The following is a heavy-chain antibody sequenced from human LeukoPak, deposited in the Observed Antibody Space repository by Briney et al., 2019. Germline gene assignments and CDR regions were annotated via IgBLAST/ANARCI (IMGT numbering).Heavy chain of an antibody. V-gene: IGHV5-51*01. CDR2: IYPGDSDT. D-gene: IGHD3-10*01. CDR1: GYSFTSYW. Sequence: GESLKISCKGAGYSFTSYWIGWVRQMPGKGLEWMGVIYPGDSDTRYSPSFQGQVTISVDKSISTAYLQWSSLKASDTAMYYCARTSYYYGSGIEVNWFDPWGQGTLVTVSS. J-gene: IGHJ5*02. CDR3: ARTSYYYGSGIEVNWFDP.